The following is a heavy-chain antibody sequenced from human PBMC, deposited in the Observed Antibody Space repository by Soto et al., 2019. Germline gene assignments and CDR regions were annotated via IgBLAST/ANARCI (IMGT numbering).Heavy chain of an antibody. D-gene: IGHD6-13*01. V-gene: IGHV4-31*03. CDR1: GGSISSGGDY. Sequence: KPSETLSLACTVSGGSISSGGDYWSWIGQHPGKGLEWIGYIYYSGSTYYNPSLKSRVTISVDTSKNQFSLKLSSVTAADTAVYYCARDFAASYSSSWYYFDYWGQGTLVTVSS. CDR2: IYYSGST. J-gene: IGHJ4*02. CDR3: ARDFAASYSSSWYYFDY.